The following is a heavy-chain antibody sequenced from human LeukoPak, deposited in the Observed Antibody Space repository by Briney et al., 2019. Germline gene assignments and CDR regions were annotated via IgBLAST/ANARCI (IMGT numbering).Heavy chain of an antibody. CDR3: ARRSMVRTVGYYYAMDV. Sequence: SETLSFTCTVSGGSINSDYWTWIRQPPGKGLEWIGYMYYSGSTNYNPSLKGRVTISTDTSKKYFSLKLSSVTAADTAVYYCARRSMVRTVGYYYAMDVWGQGTTVTVSS. J-gene: IGHJ6*02. CDR1: GGSINSDY. V-gene: IGHV4-59*08. CDR2: MYYSGST. D-gene: IGHD4/OR15-4a*01.